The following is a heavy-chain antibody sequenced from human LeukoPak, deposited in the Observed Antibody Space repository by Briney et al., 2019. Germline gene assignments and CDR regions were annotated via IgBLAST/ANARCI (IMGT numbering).Heavy chain of an antibody. D-gene: IGHD2-2*01. Sequence: ASVKVSCKASGYTFTSYGISWVRQAPGQGLEWMGWISAYNGNTNYAQKLQGRVTMTTDTSTSTAYMELRSLRSDDTAVYYCARVSPGVGYCSSTSCYWSDPWGQGTLVTVSS. V-gene: IGHV1-18*04. CDR1: GYTFTSYG. J-gene: IGHJ5*02. CDR3: ARVSPGVGYCSSTSCYWSDP. CDR2: ISAYNGNT.